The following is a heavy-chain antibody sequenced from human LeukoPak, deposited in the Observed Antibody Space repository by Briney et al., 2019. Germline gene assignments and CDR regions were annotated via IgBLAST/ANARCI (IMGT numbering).Heavy chain of an antibody. J-gene: IGHJ4*02. CDR1: GFTLSSYA. CDR2: ISYDGSSK. V-gene: IGHV3-30-3*01. Sequence: GGSLRLSCAASGFTLSSYAMHWVRQAPGKGLEWVAIISYDGSSKYYADSVKGRFTISRDTSKNTLYLQMSSLRAEDTAVYYCARDYGGNSGSLDYWGQGTLVTVSS. D-gene: IGHD4-23*01. CDR3: ARDYGGNSGSLDY.